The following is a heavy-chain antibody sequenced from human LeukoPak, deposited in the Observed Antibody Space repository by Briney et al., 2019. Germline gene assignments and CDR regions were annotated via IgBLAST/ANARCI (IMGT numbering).Heavy chain of an antibody. D-gene: IGHD3-3*01. Sequence: ASETLSLTCTVSGGSISSGSYYWSWIRQPAGKGLEWIGRIYTSGSTNYNPSLKSRVTMSVDTSKNQFSLKLSSVTAADTAVYYCASEFWSGYYFAQFGYWGQGTLVTVSS. V-gene: IGHV4-61*02. CDR3: ASEFWSGYYFAQFGY. CDR1: GGSISSGSYY. CDR2: IYTSGST. J-gene: IGHJ4*02.